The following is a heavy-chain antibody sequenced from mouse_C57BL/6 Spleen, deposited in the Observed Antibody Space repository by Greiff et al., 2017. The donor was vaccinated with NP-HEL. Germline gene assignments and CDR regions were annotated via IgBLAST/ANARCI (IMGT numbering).Heavy chain of an antibody. CDR2: IRNKANGYTT. CDR3: ARYSYGSSYWYFDV. Sequence: VQLKESGGGLVQPGGSLSLSCAASGFTFTDYYMSWVRQPPGKALEWLGFIRNKANGYTTEYSASVKGRFTISRDNSQSILYLQMNALRAEDSATYYGARYSYGSSYWYFDVWGTGTTVTVSS. CDR1: GFTFTDYY. D-gene: IGHD1-1*01. J-gene: IGHJ1*03. V-gene: IGHV7-3*01.